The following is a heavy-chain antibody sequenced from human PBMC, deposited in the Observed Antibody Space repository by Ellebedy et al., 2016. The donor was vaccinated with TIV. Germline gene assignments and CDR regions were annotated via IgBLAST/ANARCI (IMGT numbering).Heavy chain of an antibody. J-gene: IGHJ5*02. Sequence: ASVKVSCKASGYTFTSYWIGWVRQMPGKGLEWMGIIYPGDSDTRYSPSFQGQVTISADKSISTAYLQWSSLKASDTAMYYCARHKGDMRYGSGSHNWFDPWGQGTLVTVPS. CDR2: IYPGDSDT. V-gene: IGHV5-51*01. CDR3: ARHKGDMRYGSGSHNWFDP. CDR1: GYTFTSYW. D-gene: IGHD3-10*01.